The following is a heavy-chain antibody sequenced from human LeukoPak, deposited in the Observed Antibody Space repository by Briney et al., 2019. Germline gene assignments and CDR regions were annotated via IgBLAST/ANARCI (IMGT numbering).Heavy chain of an antibody. CDR2: ISGSGGST. J-gene: IGHJ4*02. CDR3: AKVPIQLWSLFDY. D-gene: IGHD5-18*01. Sequence: GGSLRLSCAASGFTFSIYAMSWVRQAPGKGLEWVSAISGSGGSTYYADSVKGRFTISRDNSKNTLYLQMNSLRAEDTAVYYCAKVPIQLWSLFDYWGQGTLVTVSS. CDR1: GFTFSIYA. V-gene: IGHV3-23*01.